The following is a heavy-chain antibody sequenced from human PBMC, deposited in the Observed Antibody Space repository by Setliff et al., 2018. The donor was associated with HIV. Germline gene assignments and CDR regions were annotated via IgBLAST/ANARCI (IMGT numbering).Heavy chain of an antibody. D-gene: IGHD1-26*01. CDR1: GGTFSSGA. CDR2: IIPLFGTP. Sequence: SVKVSCKTSGGTFSSGAISWIRQAPGEGPELMGGIIPLFGTPTYSQKFQGRVTIIADKSTSTAYMELSSLRSEDTAVYYCAREVSVGATFFDLWGPGTPVTVSS. V-gene: IGHV1-69*06. J-gene: IGHJ4*02. CDR3: AREVSVGATFFDL.